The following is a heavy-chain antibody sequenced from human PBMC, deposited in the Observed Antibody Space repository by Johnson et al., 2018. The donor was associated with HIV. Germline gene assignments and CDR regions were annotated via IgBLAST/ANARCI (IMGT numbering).Heavy chain of an antibody. Sequence: VQLVESGGGLVQPGGSLRLSCAASGFTFSSYWMSWVRQAPGKGLVWVSRIRNDGSVTTYADSVKGRFTISRDNSKNTLYLQMNSLRAEDTAVYYCAKNGGVGGGSSNGAFDIWGQGTMVTVSS. CDR3: AKNGGVGGGSSNGAFDI. CDR2: IRNDGSVT. V-gene: IGHV3-74*02. D-gene: IGHD2-15*01. J-gene: IGHJ3*02. CDR1: GFTFSSYW.